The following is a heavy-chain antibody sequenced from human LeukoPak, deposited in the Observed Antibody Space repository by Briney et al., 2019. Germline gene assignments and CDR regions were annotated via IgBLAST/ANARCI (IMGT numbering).Heavy chain of an antibody. V-gene: IGHV1-69*05. Sequence: SVKVSCKASGGTFSSEAFIWVRQAPGQGLEWMGGIIPIFGRADYAQSFQDIVSITTDESTSTVYMELSSLRSEDTAVYYCARGETILDWFDPWGQGTLVTVSS. D-gene: IGHD1-1*01. CDR3: ARGETILDWFDP. CDR1: GGTFSSEA. J-gene: IGHJ5*02. CDR2: IIPIFGRA.